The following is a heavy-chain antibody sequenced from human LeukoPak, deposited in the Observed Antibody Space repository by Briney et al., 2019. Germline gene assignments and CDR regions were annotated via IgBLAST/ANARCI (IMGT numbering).Heavy chain of an antibody. V-gene: IGHV4-59*08. CDR3: AGSGWSFDAFDF. CDR1: GGSFSDYY. CDR2: IYYSGST. J-gene: IGHJ3*01. D-gene: IGHD6-19*01. Sequence: SETLSLTCAVYGGSFSDYYWSWIRQPPGKGLEWIGYIYYSGSTNYSPSLKSRVTISVDTSKNRFSLRLTPLTAADTAVYFCAGSGWSFDAFDFWGQGTMVTVSS.